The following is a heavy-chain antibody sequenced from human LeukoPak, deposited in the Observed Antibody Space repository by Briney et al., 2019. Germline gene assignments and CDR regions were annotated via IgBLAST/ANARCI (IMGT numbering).Heavy chain of an antibody. V-gene: IGHV4-59*01. Sequence: SETLSLTCTVSGGSISSCYWSWIRQPPGKGLEWIGYIYYSGSTNYNPSLKSRVTISVDTSKNQFSLKLSSVTAADTAVYYCARGFWSGYSKYYYYYGMDVWGQGTTVTVSS. CDR2: IYYSGST. CDR3: ARGFWSGYSKYYYYYGMDV. J-gene: IGHJ6*02. D-gene: IGHD3-3*01. CDR1: GGSISSCY.